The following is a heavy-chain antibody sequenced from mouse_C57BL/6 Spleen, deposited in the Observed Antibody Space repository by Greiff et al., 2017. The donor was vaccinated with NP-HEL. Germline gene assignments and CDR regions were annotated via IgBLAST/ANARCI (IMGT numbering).Heavy chain of an antibody. CDR2: INYDGSST. CDR1: GFTFSDYY. CDR3: AREGDYYGSSYEYAMDY. J-gene: IGHJ4*01. V-gene: IGHV5-16*01. Sequence: EVKVVESEGGLVQPGSSMKLSCTASGFTFSDYYMAWVRQVPEKGLEWVANINYDGSSTYYLDSLKSRFIISRDNAKNILYLQMSSLKSEDTATYYCAREGDYYGSSYEYAMDYWGQGTSVTVSS. D-gene: IGHD1-1*01.